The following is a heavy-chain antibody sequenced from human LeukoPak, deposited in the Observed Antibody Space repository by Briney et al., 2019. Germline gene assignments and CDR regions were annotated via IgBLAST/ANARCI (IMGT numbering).Heavy chain of an antibody. CDR3: ARHWETSSWYVDY. J-gene: IGHJ4*02. V-gene: IGHV4-59*08. CDR1: GGSISSYY. CDR2: ISYSGST. D-gene: IGHD6-13*01. Sequence: SETLSLTCTVSGGSISSYYWSWIRQPPGKGLGGIGYISYSGSTNYNPSLKSRVTISVDTSKNQLSLKVSSVTAADTAVYYCARHWETSSWYVDYWGQGTRVTVSS.